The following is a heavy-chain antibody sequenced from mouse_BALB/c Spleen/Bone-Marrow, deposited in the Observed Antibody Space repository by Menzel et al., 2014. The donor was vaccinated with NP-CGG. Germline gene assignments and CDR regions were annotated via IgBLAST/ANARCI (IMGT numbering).Heavy chain of an antibody. D-gene: IGHD4-1*01. V-gene: IGHV1S29*02. CDR3: ARLGRDY. J-gene: IGHJ2*01. Sequence: EVKLVESGPELVKPGASVKIPCKASGYTFTDYNMPWVRQSHGKSLEWIGNIYPNNGGTGYHQKFKSKATFTVDNSSSTTYLELQDPATDDSAVYYCARLGRDYWGQGTTLTVSS. CDR2: IYPNNGGT. CDR1: GYTFTDYN.